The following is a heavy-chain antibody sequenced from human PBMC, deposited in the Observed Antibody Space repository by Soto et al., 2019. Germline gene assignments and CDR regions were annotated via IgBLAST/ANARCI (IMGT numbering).Heavy chain of an antibody. CDR2: ISGSGGST. D-gene: IGHD6-19*01. Sequence: EVQLLESGGGLVQPGGSLRLSCAGSGFTFSSYAMCWVRQAPGKGLEWVSTISGSGGSTYYADSVKGRFTISRDNSKNTLYLQVNSLRAEDTAVYYCATPPYWYNSGWYVGFDYWGQGTLVTVSS. J-gene: IGHJ4*02. CDR1: GFTFSSYA. CDR3: ATPPYWYNSGWYVGFDY. V-gene: IGHV3-23*01.